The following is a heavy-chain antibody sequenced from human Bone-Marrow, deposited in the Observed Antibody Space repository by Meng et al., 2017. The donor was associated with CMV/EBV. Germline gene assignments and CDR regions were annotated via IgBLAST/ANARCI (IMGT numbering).Heavy chain of an antibody. CDR1: GYTFTGYY. CDR3: ASLVRDCGGDCYSSWYFDL. D-gene: IGHD2-21*01. Sequence: ASVKVSCKASGYTFTGYYMHWVRQAPGQGLEWMGWINPNSGGTNYAQKFQGRVTMTRDTSISTAYMELSRLRSDDTAVYYCASLVRDCGGDCYSSWYFDLWGRGTLVTVSS. J-gene: IGHJ2*01. CDR2: INPNSGGT. V-gene: IGHV1-2*02.